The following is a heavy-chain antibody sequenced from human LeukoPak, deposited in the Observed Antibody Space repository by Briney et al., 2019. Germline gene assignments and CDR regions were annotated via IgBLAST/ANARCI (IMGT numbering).Heavy chain of an antibody. CDR3: ARVGHNWFDP. V-gene: IGHV4-34*01. CDR2: IDHSGST. J-gene: IGHJ5*02. CDR1: GESFSGYY. Sequence: SETLSLTCAVYGESFSGYYWSWIRQPPRKGLELIGEIDHSGSTNYNPSLKSRVTISVDTSNNQFSLRLSSVTAADTAVYYCARVGHNWFDPWGQGTLVTVSS. D-gene: IGHD1-26*01.